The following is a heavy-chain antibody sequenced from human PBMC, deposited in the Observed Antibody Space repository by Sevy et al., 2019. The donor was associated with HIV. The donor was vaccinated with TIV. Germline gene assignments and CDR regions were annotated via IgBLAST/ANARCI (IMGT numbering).Heavy chain of an antibody. CDR1: GFTFSDYY. CDR2: IRNKANSYTT. V-gene: IGHV3-72*01. Sequence: GGSLRLSCAASGFTFSDYYMDWVRQAPGKGLEWVGRIRNKANSYTTEFAASVKGRFTISRADSKYSLYLQMHSLKTDDTAVYYCARVMRRILWWSLDSWGQGTLVTVSS. CDR3: ARVMRRILWWSLDS. D-gene: IGHD2-21*01. J-gene: IGHJ4*02.